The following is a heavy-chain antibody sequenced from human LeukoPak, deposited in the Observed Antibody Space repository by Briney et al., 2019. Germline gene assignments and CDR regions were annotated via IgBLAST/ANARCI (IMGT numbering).Heavy chain of an antibody. V-gene: IGHV1-69*13. CDR2: IIPIFGTA. CDR3: AKEEPPYYYDSSGYYYY. D-gene: IGHD3-22*01. CDR1: GGTFSSYA. J-gene: IGHJ4*02. Sequence: SVKVSCKASGGTFSSYAISWVRQAPGQGLERMGGIIPIFGTANYAQKFQGRVTITADESTSTAYMELSSLRSEDTAVYYCAKEEPPYYYDSSGYYYYWGQGTLVTVSS.